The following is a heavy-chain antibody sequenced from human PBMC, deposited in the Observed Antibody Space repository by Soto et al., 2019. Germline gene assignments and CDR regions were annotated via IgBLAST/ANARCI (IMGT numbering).Heavy chain of an antibody. Sequence: PGGSLRLSCAASGFTFSSYWMSWVRQAPGKGLEWVANIKQDGSEKYYADSVKGRFTISRDNSKNTLYLQMNSLRAEDTAVYYCAKDGDTGLASNWGQGTLVTVSS. CDR3: AKDGDTGLASN. CDR1: GFTFSSYW. CDR2: IKQDGSEK. J-gene: IGHJ4*02. D-gene: IGHD2-8*02. V-gene: IGHV3-7*01.